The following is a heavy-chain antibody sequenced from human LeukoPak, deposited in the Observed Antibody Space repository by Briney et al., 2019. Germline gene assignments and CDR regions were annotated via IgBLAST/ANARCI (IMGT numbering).Heavy chain of an antibody. CDR2: IRSKAYGGTT. J-gene: IGHJ3*02. V-gene: IGHV3-49*03. CDR1: GFTFGDYA. D-gene: IGHD3-10*01. CDR3: TRDRGKWQRDAFDI. Sequence: PGGSLRLSCAASGFTFGDYAMSWFRQAPGKGLEWVGFIRSKAYGGTTEYAASVKGRFTISRDDSKSIAYLQMNSLKTEDTAVYYCTRDRGKWQRDAFDIWGQGTMVTVSS.